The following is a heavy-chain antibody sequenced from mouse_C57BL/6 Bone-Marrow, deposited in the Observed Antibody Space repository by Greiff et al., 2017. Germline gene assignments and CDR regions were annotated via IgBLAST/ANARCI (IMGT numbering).Heavy chain of an antibody. Sequence: VKLQQPGAELVMPGASVKLSCKASGYTFTSYWMHWVKQRPGQGLEWIGEIDPSDSYTNYNQKFKGKSTLTVDKSSSTAYMQLSSLTSEDSAVYYCARGRLRFYYAMDYWGQGTSVTVSS. CDR3: ARGRLRFYYAMDY. D-gene: IGHD3-2*02. V-gene: IGHV1-69*01. CDR1: GYTFTSYW. J-gene: IGHJ4*01. CDR2: IDPSDSYT.